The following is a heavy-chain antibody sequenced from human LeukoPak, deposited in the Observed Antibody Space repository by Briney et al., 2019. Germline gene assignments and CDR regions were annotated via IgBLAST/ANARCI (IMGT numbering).Heavy chain of an antibody. CDR2: IYTSGST. Sequence: SETLSLTCTVSGGSMSSYYWSWIRQPAGKGLEWIGRIYTSGSTNYNPSLKSRVTMSVDTSKNQFSLKLSSVTAADTAVYYCATDPIVGATRGAFDIWGQGTMVTVSS. CDR1: GGSMSSYY. D-gene: IGHD1-26*01. V-gene: IGHV4-4*07. CDR3: ATDPIVGATRGAFDI. J-gene: IGHJ3*02.